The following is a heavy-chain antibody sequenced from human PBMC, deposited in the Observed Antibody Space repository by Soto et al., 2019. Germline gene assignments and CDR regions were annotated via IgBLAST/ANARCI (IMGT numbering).Heavy chain of an antibody. CDR1: GFTFGDYG. V-gene: IGHV3-49*04. D-gene: IGHD3-3*01. Sequence: GSLRLSCTASGFTFGDYGMSWVRQAPGKGLEWVGFIRSKAYGGTTEYAASVKGRFTISRDDSKSIAYLQMNSLKTEDTAVYYCTRERITIFGVVIAPDAFDNWGQGTMVTVSS. J-gene: IGHJ3*02. CDR3: TRERITIFGVVIAPDAFDN. CDR2: IRSKAYGGTT.